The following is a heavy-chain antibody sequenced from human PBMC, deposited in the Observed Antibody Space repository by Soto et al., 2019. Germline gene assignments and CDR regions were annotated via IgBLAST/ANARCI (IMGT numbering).Heavy chain of an antibody. CDR1: GGSISSGGYY. Sequence: SETLSLTCTVSGGSISSGGYYWSWIRQHPGKGLEWIGYIYYSGSTYYNPSLKSRVTISVDTSKNQFSLKLSSVTAADTAVYYCARDSRSSSSGTNWFDPWGQGTLVTVSS. V-gene: IGHV4-31*03. D-gene: IGHD6-6*01. CDR3: ARDSRSSSSGTNWFDP. CDR2: IYYSGST. J-gene: IGHJ5*02.